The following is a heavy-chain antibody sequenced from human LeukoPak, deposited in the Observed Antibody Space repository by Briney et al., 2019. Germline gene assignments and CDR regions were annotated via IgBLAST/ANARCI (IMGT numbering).Heavy chain of an antibody. CDR2: IIPIFGTA. CDR1: GGTFSSYA. J-gene: IGHJ4*02. Sequence: SVKVSCKASGGTFSSYAISWVRQAPGQGLEWMGGIIPIFGTANYAQKFQGRVTITADESTSTAYMELSSLRSDDTAVYYCAREGDSGWFFDYWGQGTLVTVSS. CDR3: AREGDSGWFFDY. V-gene: IGHV1-69*13. D-gene: IGHD6-19*01.